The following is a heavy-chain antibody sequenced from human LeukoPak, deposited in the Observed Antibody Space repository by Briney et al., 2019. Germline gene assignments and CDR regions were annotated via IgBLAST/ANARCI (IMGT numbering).Heavy chain of an antibody. CDR2: INHSGST. J-gene: IGHJ3*02. D-gene: IGHD6-19*01. CDR1: GGSFSGYY. CDR3: ARGPYSSGWYGFGVAFDI. Sequence: PSETLSLTCAVYGGSFSGYYWSWIRQPPGKGLEWIGEINHSGSTNYSPSLKSRVTISVDTSKNQFSLKLSSVTAADTAVYYCARGPYSSGWYGFGVAFDIWGQGTMVTVSS. V-gene: IGHV4-34*01.